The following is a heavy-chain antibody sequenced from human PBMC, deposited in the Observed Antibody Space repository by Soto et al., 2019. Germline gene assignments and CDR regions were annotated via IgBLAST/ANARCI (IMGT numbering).Heavy chain of an antibody. CDR1: GFTFSGSA. Sequence: EVQLVESGGGLVQPGGSLKLSCAASGFTFSGSAVHWVRQASGKGLEWVGRIRSKANNYATAYAASVQGRFTIFRDDLKDTAYLPMNSLKTGDTAVYYCTNPQVYYGMDFWGQGNTVTVPS. CDR3: TNPQVYYGMDF. CDR2: IRSKANNYAT. V-gene: IGHV3-73*02. J-gene: IGHJ6*01.